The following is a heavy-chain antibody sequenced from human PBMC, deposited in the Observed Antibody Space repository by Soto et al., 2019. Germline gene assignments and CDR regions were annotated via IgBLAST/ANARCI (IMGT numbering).Heavy chain of an antibody. Sequence: GGSLRLCCVGSGFIFSNNGMHWVRQTPGKGLEWVAFMSHDGSDTFYADSVKGRFTTSRDNSKNTLFLHMSNLRAEDTAMYYCTIVRVADSALDHWGQGTLVTVSS. CDR2: MSHDGSDT. V-gene: IGHV3-30*02. D-gene: IGHD3-10*02. CDR1: GFIFSNNG. J-gene: IGHJ4*02. CDR3: TIVRVADSALDH.